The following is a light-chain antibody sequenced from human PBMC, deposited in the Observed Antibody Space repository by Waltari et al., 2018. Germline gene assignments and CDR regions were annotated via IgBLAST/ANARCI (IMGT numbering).Light chain of an antibody. Sequence: QSALTQPRSVSGSPAQSVTISCSGTSSDLGAYNYVSWYQQYPGKPPQLIIYDGNNRPRGSPDRFSGSKSGNTASLTISGLQTEDEADYYCCSYAGPDNHVVFGGGTKMTVL. CDR1: SSDLGAYNY. CDR3: CSYAGPDNHVV. V-gene: IGLV2-11*02. J-gene: IGLJ2*01. CDR2: DGN.